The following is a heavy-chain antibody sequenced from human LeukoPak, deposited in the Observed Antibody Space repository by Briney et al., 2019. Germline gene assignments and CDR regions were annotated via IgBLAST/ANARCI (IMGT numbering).Heavy chain of an antibody. J-gene: IGHJ6*02. D-gene: IGHD3-10*01. V-gene: IGHV3-53*01. CDR3: AKVSAMVRGVKIYYYYYGMDV. Sequence: GGSLRLSCAASGLTINTNYMLWLRPAPGRGLEWLSVLYPGGVTKYADSVKGRFTISRDNSKNTLYLQMNSLRAEDTAVYYCAKVSAMVRGVKIYYYYYGMDVWGQGTTVTVSS. CDR2: LYPGGVT. CDR1: GLTINTNY.